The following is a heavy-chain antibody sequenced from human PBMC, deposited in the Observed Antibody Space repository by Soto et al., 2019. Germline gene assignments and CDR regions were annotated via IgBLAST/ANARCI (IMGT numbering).Heavy chain of an antibody. CDR1: GYTFTSYG. D-gene: IGHD3-10*01. Sequence: ASVKVSCKASGYTFTSYGISWVRQAPGQGLEWMGWISAYNGNTNYAQKLQGRVTMTTDTSTSTAYMELRSLRSDDTAVYYCARASGSYQNYYYGMDVWGQRTTVTVSS. V-gene: IGHV1-18*01. CDR3: ARASGSYQNYYYGMDV. CDR2: ISAYNGNT. J-gene: IGHJ6*02.